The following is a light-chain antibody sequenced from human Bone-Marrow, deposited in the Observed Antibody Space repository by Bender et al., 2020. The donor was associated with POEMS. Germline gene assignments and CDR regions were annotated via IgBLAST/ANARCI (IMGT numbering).Light chain of an antibody. CDR3: SSYAGSTNFV. CDR2: EVN. CDR1: SSDIGVYNF. Sequence: QSALTQPPSASGSPGQSVTISCTGTSSDIGVYNFVSCYQQYPGKAPKLMIYEVNKRPSGVPDRFSGSKSGNTASLTVSGIQAEDEADYFCSSYAGSTNFVFGGGTKLTVL. V-gene: IGLV2-8*01. J-gene: IGLJ3*02.